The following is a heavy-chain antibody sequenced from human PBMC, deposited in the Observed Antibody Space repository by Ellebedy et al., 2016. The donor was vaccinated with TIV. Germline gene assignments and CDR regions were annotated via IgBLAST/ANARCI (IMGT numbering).Heavy chain of an antibody. CDR2: ISGSGGST. Sequence: GESLKISXEASGFTFRSYGMSWVRQAPGKGLEWVSAISGSGGSTHYADSVKGRFTISRDNSKNTLYLQMNSLRAEDTAVYYCAKDIKVRGMDVWGKGTTVTVSS. D-gene: IGHD3-10*01. V-gene: IGHV3-23*01. CDR1: GFTFRSYG. J-gene: IGHJ6*03. CDR3: AKDIKVRGMDV.